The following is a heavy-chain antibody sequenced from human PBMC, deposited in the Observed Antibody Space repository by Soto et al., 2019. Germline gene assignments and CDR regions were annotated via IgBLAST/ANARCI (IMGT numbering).Heavy chain of an antibody. CDR1: GGSFSGFY. D-gene: IGHD2-21*02. CDR3: ARADRTLVTSYGLDV. CDR2: INHSGTI. V-gene: IGHV4-34*01. J-gene: IGHJ6*02. Sequence: SETLSLTCAVSGGSFSGFYWTWIRQPPGEGLEWIGEINHSGTINFNPSLRSRLTISLDSSKKHFSLKLTSLTAADAAVYYCARADRTLVTSYGLDVWGQGTTVTVSS.